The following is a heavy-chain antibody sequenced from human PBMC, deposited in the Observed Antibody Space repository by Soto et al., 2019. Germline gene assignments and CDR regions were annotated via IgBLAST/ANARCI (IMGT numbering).Heavy chain of an antibody. CDR2: IIPIFGTA. J-gene: IGHJ3*02. CDR1: GGTFSSYS. D-gene: IGHD3-22*01. V-gene: IGHV1-69*13. CDR3: ARESRPYYDSSGYQDAFDI. Sequence: SVKVSCKASGGTFSSYSISWVRQAPGQGLEWMGGIIPIFGTANYAQKFQGRVTITADESTSTAYMELSSLRSEDTAVYYCARESRPYYDSSGYQDAFDIWGQGTMVTVSS.